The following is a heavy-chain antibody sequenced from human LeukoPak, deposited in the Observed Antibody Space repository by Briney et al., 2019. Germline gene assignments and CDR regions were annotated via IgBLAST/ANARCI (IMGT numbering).Heavy chain of an antibody. V-gene: IGHV4-39*01. CDR3: ARLSIAGATYWYFDL. CDR1: GGPMSSSRYY. D-gene: IGHD1-26*01. CDR2: MSYGGST. Sequence: PSETLSLTCTVSGGPMSSSRYYWGWFRQPPGKGLEWLGKMSYGGSTFYNLSLRSRVDISEDTSKNQFSLTVDSVTAADTAIYYCARLSIAGATYWYFDLWGRGTLVTVSS. J-gene: IGHJ2*01.